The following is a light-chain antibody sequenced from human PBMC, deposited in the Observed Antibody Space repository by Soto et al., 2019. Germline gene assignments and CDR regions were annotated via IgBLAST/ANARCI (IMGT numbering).Light chain of an antibody. V-gene: IGKV2-28*01. CDR3: MQALQTPFT. Sequence: DIVMTQSPLSLPVTPGEPASISCRSSQSLLHSNGYNYLDWYLQKPGQSPKLLIYLGSNRASGVPDRFSGSGSSTDVTLKISRVEAEDVGVYYCMQALQTPFTFGPGTKVDIK. J-gene: IGKJ3*01. CDR1: QSLLHSNGYNY. CDR2: LGS.